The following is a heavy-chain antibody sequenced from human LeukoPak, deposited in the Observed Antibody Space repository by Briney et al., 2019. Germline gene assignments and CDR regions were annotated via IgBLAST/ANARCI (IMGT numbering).Heavy chain of an antibody. D-gene: IGHD3-16*02. CDR1: GFIFSTYA. CDR3: AKSLYGGCDY. V-gene: IGHV3-23*01. Sequence: GGSLRLSCAAPGFIFSTYAMSWVRQAPGKGLEWVSGVNGNGGSTSYADSVKGRFTIFRDNSKNTVYLQMNSLRVEDTAVYYCAKSLYGGCDYWGQGTVVTVSS. CDR2: VNGNGGST. J-gene: IGHJ4*02.